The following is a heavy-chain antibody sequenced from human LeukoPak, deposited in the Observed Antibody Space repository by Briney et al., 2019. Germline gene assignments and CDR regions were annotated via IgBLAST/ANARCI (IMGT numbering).Heavy chain of an antibody. CDR1: GFTFSSYG. J-gene: IGHJ5*02. D-gene: IGHD1-26*01. CDR3: AKRPTKFLIVGATSWFDP. CDR2: ISGSGGST. V-gene: IGHV3-23*01. Sequence: GGSLRLSCAASGFTFSSYGMSWVRQAPGKGLEWVSAISGSGGSTYYADSVKGRFTISRDNSKNTLYLQMNSLRAEDTAVYYCAKRPTKFLIVGATSWFDPWGQGTLVTVSS.